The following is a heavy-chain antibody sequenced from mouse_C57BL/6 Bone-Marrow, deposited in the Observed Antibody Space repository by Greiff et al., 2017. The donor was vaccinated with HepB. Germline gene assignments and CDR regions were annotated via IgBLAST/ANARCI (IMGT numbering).Heavy chain of an antibody. Sequence: QVQLQQPGAELVKPGASVKLSCKASGYTFTSYWMHWVKQRPGQGLEWIGMIHPNSGSTNYNEKFKSKATLTVDKSSSTAYMQLSSLTSEDTAVYYCAPYYYGSSYGWYFDVWGTGTTVTVSS. CDR1: GYTFTSYW. CDR2: IHPNSGST. V-gene: IGHV1-64*01. D-gene: IGHD1-1*01. J-gene: IGHJ1*03. CDR3: APYYYGSSYGWYFDV.